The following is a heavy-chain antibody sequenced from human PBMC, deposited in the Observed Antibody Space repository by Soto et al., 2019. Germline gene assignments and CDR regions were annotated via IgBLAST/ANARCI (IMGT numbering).Heavy chain of an antibody. V-gene: IGHV3-21*04. CDR2: ISSSSSYI. Sequence: PGGSLRLSCAASGFTFSSYSMNCVRQAPGKGLEWVSSISSSSSYIYYADSVKGRFTISRDNAKNSLYLQMKSLRAEDTAVYYCAASHVLLWFGELLQAGMDVWGQGTTVTVSS. J-gene: IGHJ6*02. D-gene: IGHD3-10*01. CDR3: AASHVLLWFGELLQAGMDV. CDR1: GFTFSSYS.